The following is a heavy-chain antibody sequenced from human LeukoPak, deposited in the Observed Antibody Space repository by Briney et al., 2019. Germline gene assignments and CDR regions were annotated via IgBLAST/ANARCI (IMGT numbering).Heavy chain of an antibody. J-gene: IGHJ4*02. CDR3: ARGSGSGNYALGR. CDR2: IIPVLTLT. CDR1: EGTLSSYA. Sequence: SVKASCKAPEGTLSSYALSWVRQAPGQGLEWMGRIIPVLTLTNYAPKFQDRLSIIADKATSTAYMELTNLTSADTAVYFCARGSGSGNYALGRWGQGTLVTVSS. D-gene: IGHD3-10*01. V-gene: IGHV1-69*04.